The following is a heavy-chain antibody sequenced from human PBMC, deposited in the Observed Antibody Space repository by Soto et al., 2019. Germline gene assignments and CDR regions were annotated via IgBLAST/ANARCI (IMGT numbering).Heavy chain of an antibody. V-gene: IGHV5-10-1*01. CDR3: ARRVIAARPYYYYYGMDV. CDR2: IDPSDSYT. Sequence: PGESLKISCKGSGYSFTSYWISWVRQMPGKGLEWMGRIDPSDSYTNYSPSFQGHVTISADKSISTAYLQWSSLKASDTAMYYCARRVIAARPYYYYYGMDVWGQGTTVTVSS. CDR1: GYSFTSYW. J-gene: IGHJ6*02. D-gene: IGHD6-6*01.